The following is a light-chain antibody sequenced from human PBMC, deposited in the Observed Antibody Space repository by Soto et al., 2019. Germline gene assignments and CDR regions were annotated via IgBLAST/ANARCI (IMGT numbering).Light chain of an antibody. CDR3: CSYAGSYTFV. CDR2: GSS. V-gene: IGLV1-40*01. J-gene: IGLJ1*01. CDR1: SSSIGAGYD. Sequence: QSVLTQPPSVSGAPGQRVTISCTGSSSSIGAGYDVHWYQQLPGTAPKLLIYGSSHRPSGVPDRISGSKSGSSASLAITGLQAEDEADYYCCSYAGSYTFVFGAGTKVTVL.